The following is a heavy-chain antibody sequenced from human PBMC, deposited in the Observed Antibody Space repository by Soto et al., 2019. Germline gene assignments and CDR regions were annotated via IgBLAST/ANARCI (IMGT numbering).Heavy chain of an antibody. J-gene: IGHJ3*02. V-gene: IGHV4-59*11. D-gene: IGHD6-19*01. Sequence: QVQLQESGPGLVKPSETLSLTCTVSGGSISSHYWSWIRQPPGKGLEWIGYIYYSGSTNYNPSLKSRVTISVDTSKNQFSLKLSSVTAADTAVYYCARQQWLVLNAFDIWGQGTMVTVSS. CDR3: ARQQWLVLNAFDI. CDR2: IYYSGST. CDR1: GGSISSHY.